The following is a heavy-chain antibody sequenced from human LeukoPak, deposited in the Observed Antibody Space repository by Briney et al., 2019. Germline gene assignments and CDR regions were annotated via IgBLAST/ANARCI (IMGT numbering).Heavy chain of an antibody. V-gene: IGHV3-53*01. CDR3: AGYCSSTSCYTPPYYYYGMDV. CDR1: GFTVSSNY. CDR2: IYSGGST. D-gene: IGHD2-2*02. Sequence: PGGSLRLSCAASGFTVSSNYMSWVRQAPGKGLEWVSVIYSGGSTYYADSVKGRFTISRDNSKNTLYLQMNSLRAEDTAVYYCAGYCSSTSCYTPPYYYYGMDVWGQGTTVTVSS. J-gene: IGHJ6*02.